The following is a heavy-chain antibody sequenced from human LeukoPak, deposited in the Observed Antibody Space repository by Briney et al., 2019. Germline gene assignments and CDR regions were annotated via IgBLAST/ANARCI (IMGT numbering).Heavy chain of an antibody. Sequence: GGSLRLSCAASGFTFSTYAMHWARQAPGKGLEWVAVISYDGSNKYYADSVKGRFTISRDISKNTLYLQMNSLRAEDTAMYYCSRDMSPAMDVWGKGTTVTVSS. CDR2: ISYDGSNK. V-gene: IGHV3-30*04. D-gene: IGHD3-10*02. CDR1: GFTFSTYA. J-gene: IGHJ6*04. CDR3: SRDMSPAMDV.